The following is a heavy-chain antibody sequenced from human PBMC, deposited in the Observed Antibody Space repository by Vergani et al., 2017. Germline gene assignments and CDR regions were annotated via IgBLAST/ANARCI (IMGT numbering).Heavy chain of an antibody. J-gene: IGHJ6*03. CDR2: IYYSGST. Sequence: QVQLQQWGAGVVKPSGTLSLTCAVFGESFSSFYWGWIRQPPGKGLEWIGTIYYSGSTYYNPSLKSRVTISVDTSKNQFSLKLNSVTAADTAVYYCARHKEQLVPGNYYYYYYMDVWGKGTTGTVSS. CDR3: ARHKEQLVPGNYYYYYYMDV. CDR1: GESFSSFY. V-gene: IGHV4-34*02. D-gene: IGHD6-13*01.